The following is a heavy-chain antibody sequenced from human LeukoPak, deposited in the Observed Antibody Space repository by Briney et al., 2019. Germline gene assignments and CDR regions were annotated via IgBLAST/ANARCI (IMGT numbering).Heavy chain of an antibody. CDR3: ARGRYYDSSGYEGSDY. CDR1: GHTFTNYY. J-gene: IGHJ4*02. D-gene: IGHD3-22*01. Sequence: ASVKVSCKASGHTFTNYYMHWVRQAPGQGLEWMGIIKPSSGSTSYAQKSQRRVTMTRDTSTSTIYMELSSLRSEDTAVYYCARGRYYDSSGYEGSDYWGQGTLVTVSA. CDR2: IKPSSGST. V-gene: IGHV1-46*01.